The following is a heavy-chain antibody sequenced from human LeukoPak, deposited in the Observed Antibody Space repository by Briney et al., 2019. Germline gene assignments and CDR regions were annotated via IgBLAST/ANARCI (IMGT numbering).Heavy chain of an antibody. D-gene: IGHD3-22*01. CDR3: AREARYSSDSSGYYLGDY. CDR2: IYYSGST. Sequence: SETLSLTCTVSGGSISSYYWSWIRQPPGKGLEWIGYIYYSGSTNYNPSLKSRVTISVDTSKNQFSLKLSSVTAADTAVYYCAREARYSSDSSGYYLGDYWGQGTLVTVSS. J-gene: IGHJ4*02. V-gene: IGHV4-59*12. CDR1: GGSISSYY.